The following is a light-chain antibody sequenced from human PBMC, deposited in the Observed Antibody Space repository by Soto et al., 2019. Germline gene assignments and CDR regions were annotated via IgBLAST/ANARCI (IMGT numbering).Light chain of an antibody. CDR2: EVN. CDR1: SSDVGGYNY. CDR3: NSYAGSPYV. J-gene: IGLJ1*01. V-gene: IGLV2-8*01. Sequence: QSALTQPPSASGSPGQSVTISYTGTSSDVGGYNYVSWYQQHPGKAPKLMIYEVNKRPSGVPDRFSGSKSGNTASLTVSGLQAEDEADYYCNSYAGSPYVFGTGTKVTVL.